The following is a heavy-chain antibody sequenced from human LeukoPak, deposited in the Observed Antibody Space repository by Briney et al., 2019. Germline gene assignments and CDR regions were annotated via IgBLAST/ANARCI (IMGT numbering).Heavy chain of an antibody. J-gene: IGHJ4*02. CDR1: GFTFSSYS. Sequence: GGSLRLSCAASGFTFSSYSMNWVRQAPGRGLEWVSYISSNSSTIYADSVKGRFTFSRDSAKNSLYLQMNSLRDEDTAVYYCARGLSLSSAWADYYFDYWGQGTLVTVSS. CDR3: ARGLSLSSAWADYYFDY. V-gene: IGHV3-48*02. D-gene: IGHD6-19*01. CDR2: ISSNSST.